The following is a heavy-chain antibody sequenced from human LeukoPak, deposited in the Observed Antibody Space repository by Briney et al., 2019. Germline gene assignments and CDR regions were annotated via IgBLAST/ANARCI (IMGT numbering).Heavy chain of an antibody. D-gene: IGHD4-17*01. Sequence: SETLSLTCTVSGYSISSGYYWGWIRQPPGKGLEWIGSIYHSGSTYHNPSLKSRVTISVDTSKNQFSLKLSSVTAADTAVYYCARQTTVTNWGQGTLVTVSS. CDR1: GYSISSGYY. CDR2: IYHSGST. J-gene: IGHJ4*02. CDR3: ARQTTVTN. V-gene: IGHV4-38-2*02.